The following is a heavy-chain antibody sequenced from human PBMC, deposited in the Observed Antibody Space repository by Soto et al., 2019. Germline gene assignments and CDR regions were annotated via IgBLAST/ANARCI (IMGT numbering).Heavy chain of an antibody. CDR3: ARSIVVVTALDY. J-gene: IGHJ4*02. CDR1: GGSFSTYG. Sequence: SVKVSCTASGGSFSTYGINWVRLAPGQGLEWMGGIIPKFGTTNYAQKFQGRVTITRDTSASTAYMELSSLRSEDTAVYYCARSIVVVTALDYWGQGTLVTVSS. CDR2: IIPKFGTT. D-gene: IGHD2-21*02. V-gene: IGHV1-69*05.